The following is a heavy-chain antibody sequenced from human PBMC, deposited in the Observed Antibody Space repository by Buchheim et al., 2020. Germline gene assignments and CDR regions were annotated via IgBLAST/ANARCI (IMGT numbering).Heavy chain of an antibody. V-gene: IGHV1-69*01. D-gene: IGHD2-2*02. CDR2: IIPIFGTA. CDR1: GGTFSSYA. CDR3: AREIDVEASRYWFDCSSTSCYNFWYFDL. J-gene: IGHJ2*01. Sequence: QVQLVQSGAEVKKPGSSVKVSCKASGGTFSSYAISWVRQAPGQGLEWMGGIIPIFGTANYAQKFQGRVTITADESSITAYLELSSLRSEDTAVYYCAREIDVEASRYWFDCSSTSCYNFWYFDLWGRGTL.